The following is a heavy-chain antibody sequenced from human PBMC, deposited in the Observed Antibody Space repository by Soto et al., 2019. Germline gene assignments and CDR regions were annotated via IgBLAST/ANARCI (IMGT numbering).Heavy chain of an antibody. Sequence: GESLKISCKGSGYSFTSYWIGWVRQMPGKGLEWMGIIYPGDSDTRYSPSFQGQVTISADKSISTAYLQWSSLKASDTAMYYCARLTSYCSGPAVWFDPWGQGTLVTVSS. CDR1: GYSFTSYW. CDR3: ARLTSYCSGPAVWFDP. CDR2: IYPGDSDT. D-gene: IGHD2-15*01. J-gene: IGHJ5*01. V-gene: IGHV5-51*01.